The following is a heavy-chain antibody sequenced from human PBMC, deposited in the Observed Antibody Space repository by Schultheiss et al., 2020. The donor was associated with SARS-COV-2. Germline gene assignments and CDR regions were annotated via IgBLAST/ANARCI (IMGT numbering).Heavy chain of an antibody. CDR2: VSGNSGYK. D-gene: IGHD3-16*01. J-gene: IGHJ4*02. Sequence: GESLKISCAASGFTFSSYSMNWVRQVPGKGLEWVSSVSGNSGYKFYADSVQGRFTISRDNAKNSLYLQMNRLRAEDTAVYYCAKEGVRWSIDSWGRGTLVTVSS. CDR1: GFTFSSYS. V-gene: IGHV3-21*01. CDR3: AKEGVRWSIDS.